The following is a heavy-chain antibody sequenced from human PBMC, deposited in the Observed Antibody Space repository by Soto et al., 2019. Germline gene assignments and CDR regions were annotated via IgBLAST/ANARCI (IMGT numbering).Heavy chain of an antibody. Sequence: QVQLQQWGAGLLKPSETLSLTCAVYGGSFSGYYWSWIRQPPGKGLEWIGEINHSGSTNYNPSLKSRVTISVDTSKNQFSLKLSSVTAADTAVYYCARGGQWLVRSSKNWFDPWGQGTLVTVSS. CDR1: GGSFSGYY. CDR3: ARGGQWLVRSSKNWFDP. J-gene: IGHJ5*02. D-gene: IGHD6-19*01. CDR2: INHSGST. V-gene: IGHV4-34*01.